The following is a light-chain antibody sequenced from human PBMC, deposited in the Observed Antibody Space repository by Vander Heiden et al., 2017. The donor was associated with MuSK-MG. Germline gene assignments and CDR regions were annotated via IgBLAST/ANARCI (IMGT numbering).Light chain of an antibody. CDR1: QGISSY. J-gene: IGKJ2*01. CDR3: QQDDSYPVT. V-gene: IGKV1-8*01. CDR2: AAS. Sequence: AIRMTQSPSSLSASTGDRVTITCRASQGISSYLAWYQQKPGKAPKLLIYAASTLQSGVPSRFSRSGSVTDFTLTISCLHSEDFATYYCQQDDSYPVTFGQGTKMEIK.